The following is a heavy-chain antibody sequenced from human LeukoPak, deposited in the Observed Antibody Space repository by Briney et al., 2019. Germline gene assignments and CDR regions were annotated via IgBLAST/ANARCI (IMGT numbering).Heavy chain of an antibody. D-gene: IGHD4-17*01. V-gene: IGHV3-20*04. Sequence: GGSLRLSCAASGFTFSSYAMSWVRQAQGKGLEWVSGINWNGGTTAYADSVKGRFTISRDNAKNSLYLQMNSLRAEDTALYYCARFNGDYYRIDYWGQGTVVTVSS. CDR3: ARFNGDYYRIDY. CDR2: INWNGGTT. CDR1: GFTFSSYA. J-gene: IGHJ4*02.